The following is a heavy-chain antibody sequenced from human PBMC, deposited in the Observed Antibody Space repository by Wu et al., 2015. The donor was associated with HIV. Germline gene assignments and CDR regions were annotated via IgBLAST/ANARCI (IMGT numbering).Heavy chain of an antibody. J-gene: IGHJ4*02. D-gene: IGHD2-2*01. CDR2: INPNSAGT. CDR1: GYTFTDYY. V-gene: IGHV1-2*02. CDR3: ARDDCSRSSCPLFDY. Sequence: QVQLVQSGAEVKKPGASVKVSCRASGYTFTDYYIHWVRQAPGQGLEWMGWINPNSAGTNSAQKFQGRVTLTRDTSINTAYMELSRLRSDDTAVYYCARDDCSRSSCPLFDYWDQGTLVTVSS.